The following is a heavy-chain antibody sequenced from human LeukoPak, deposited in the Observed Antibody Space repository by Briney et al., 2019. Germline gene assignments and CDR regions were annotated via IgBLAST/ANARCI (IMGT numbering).Heavy chain of an antibody. CDR2: IKSKTDGGTT. CDR3: TTDGIAVAGHF. Sequence: PGGSLRLSCAVSGLSFNQAWMSWVRQAPGKGLEWVGRIKSKTDGGTTDYAAPVKGRFTISRDDSKNTVYVEMNSLKAEDTAAYYCTTDGIAVAGHFWGQGTLVTVSS. CDR1: GLSFNQAW. D-gene: IGHD6-19*01. J-gene: IGHJ4*02. V-gene: IGHV3-15*01.